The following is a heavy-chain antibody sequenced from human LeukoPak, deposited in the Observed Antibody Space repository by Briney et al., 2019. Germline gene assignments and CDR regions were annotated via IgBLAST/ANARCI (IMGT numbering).Heavy chain of an antibody. D-gene: IGHD6-13*01. V-gene: IGHV3-23*01. CDR3: AKDRSPSRGGIAAAGTADY. J-gene: IGHJ4*02. Sequence: PGGSLRLSCAASGFTFSSYGMSWARQAPGKGLEWVSAISGSGGSTYYADSVKGRFTISRDNSKNTLYLQMNSLRAEDTAVYYCAKDRSPSRGGIAAAGTADYWGQGTLVTVSS. CDR2: ISGSGGST. CDR1: GFTFSSYG.